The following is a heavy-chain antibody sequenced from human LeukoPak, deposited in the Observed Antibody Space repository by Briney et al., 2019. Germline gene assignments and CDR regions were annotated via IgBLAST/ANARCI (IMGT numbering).Heavy chain of an antibody. Sequence: PGGSLRLSCAASGFTFSSYSMNWVRQAPGKGPEWVSSISSSSSYIYYADSVKGRLTISRDNAKNSLYLQMNSLRAEDTAVYYCARALVLRSAFDYWGQGTLVTVSS. CDR1: GFTFSSYS. V-gene: IGHV3-21*01. J-gene: IGHJ4*02. CDR3: ARALVLRSAFDY. D-gene: IGHD3-3*01. CDR2: ISSSSSYI.